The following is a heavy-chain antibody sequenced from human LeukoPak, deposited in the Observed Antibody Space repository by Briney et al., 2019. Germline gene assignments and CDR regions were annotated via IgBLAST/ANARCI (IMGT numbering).Heavy chain of an antibody. V-gene: IGHV3-21*01. J-gene: IGHJ4*02. D-gene: IGHD2-21*02. CDR2: ISSSSSYI. Sequence: EPGGSLRLSCAASGFTVANDRMNWVRQAPGKGLEWVSSISSSSSYIYYADSVKGRFTISRDNAKNSLYLQMNSLRAEDTAVYYCASSDCGGDCYVPLGSYWGQGTLVTVSS. CDR3: ASSDCGGDCYVPLGSY. CDR1: GFTVANDR.